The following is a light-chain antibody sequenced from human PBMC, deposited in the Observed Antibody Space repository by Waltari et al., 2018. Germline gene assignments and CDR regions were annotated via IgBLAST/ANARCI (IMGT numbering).Light chain of an antibody. CDR3: WLNYGGIRV. CDR2: DAT. J-gene: IGLJ2*01. V-gene: IGLV7-43*01. Sequence: QAVVTQEPSLTVSPGGTVTLPCASNTGAVPSGHYPHWFQQKPGQAPKTLIYDATNKLSWTPARFSGSLVGGKAALTLSGAQPEDEADYYCWLNYGGIRVFGGGTRLTVL. CDR1: TGAVPSGHY.